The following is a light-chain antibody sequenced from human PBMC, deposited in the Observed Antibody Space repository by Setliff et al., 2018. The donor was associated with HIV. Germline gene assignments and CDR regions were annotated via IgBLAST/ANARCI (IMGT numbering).Light chain of an antibody. CDR2: EVS. CDR1: SSNY. Sequence: QSALTQPASVSGSPGQSVTISCTGISSNYVSWYQQHPGKAPKLMISEVSQRPSGISDRFSGSQSGNTASLTISGLQAEDEADYYCSSYTGRTIIFGGGTQLTVL. J-gene: IGLJ2*01. CDR3: SSYTGRTII. V-gene: IGLV2-14*01.